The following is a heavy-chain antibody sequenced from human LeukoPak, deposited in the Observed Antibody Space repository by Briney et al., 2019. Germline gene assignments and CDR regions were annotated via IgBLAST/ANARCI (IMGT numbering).Heavy chain of an antibody. J-gene: IGHJ6*03. V-gene: IGHV4-59*08. Sequence: SETLSLTCTVSGGSISSYYWSWIRQPPGKGLEWIGYIYYSGSTNYNPSLKSRVTISVDTSKNQFSLKLSSVTAADTAVYYCARHGSPLYYYYMDVWGKGTTVTVSS. CDR2: IYYSGST. CDR3: ARHGSPLYYYYMDV. CDR1: GGSISSYY.